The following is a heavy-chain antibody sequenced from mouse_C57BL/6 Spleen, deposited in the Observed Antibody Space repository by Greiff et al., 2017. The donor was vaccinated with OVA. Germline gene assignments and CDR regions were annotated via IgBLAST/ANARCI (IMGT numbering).Heavy chain of an antibody. V-gene: IGHV1-64*01. J-gene: IGHJ4*01. Sequence: VQLQQPGAELVKPGASVKLSCKASGYTFTSYWMHWVKQRPGQGLEWIGMIHPNSGSTNYNEKFKSKATLTVDKSSSTAYMQLSSLTSEDSAVYYCARPDDVRGGSYYYAMDYWGQGTSVTVSS. D-gene: IGHD2-3*01. CDR2: IHPNSGST. CDR1: GYTFTSYW. CDR3: ARPDDVRGGSYYYAMDY.